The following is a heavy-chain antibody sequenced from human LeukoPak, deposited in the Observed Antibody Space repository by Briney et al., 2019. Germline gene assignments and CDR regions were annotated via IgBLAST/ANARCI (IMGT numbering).Heavy chain of an antibody. CDR2: IYYRGSS. CDR1: GGSIISYY. CDR3: ATEDCSGGSCCLDY. J-gene: IGHJ4*02. D-gene: IGHD2-15*01. Sequence: SETLALTLTVSGGSIISYYWSWIGRPPGKGREWIGYIYYRGSSNYNPSLNSRVTISVNTSKNQYCLKLGAATAADPAVYSCATEDCSGGSCCLDYWGQGTLVTVSS. V-gene: IGHV4-59*01.